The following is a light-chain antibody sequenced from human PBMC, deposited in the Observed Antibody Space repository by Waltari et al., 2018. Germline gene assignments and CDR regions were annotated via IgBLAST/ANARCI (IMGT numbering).Light chain of an antibody. Sequence: TVVTQEPSLSVSPGGTVTLTCGLRSGSVSTSNYPSWYQQTPGQAPRTLISITNTRPSGVPDRFSGSILGNKAARTITGAQADDESDYYGMVYMGSGISLFGGGTRLTVL. CDR2: ITN. CDR1: SGSVSTSNY. V-gene: IGLV8-61*01. J-gene: IGLJ7*01. CDR3: MVYMGSGISL.